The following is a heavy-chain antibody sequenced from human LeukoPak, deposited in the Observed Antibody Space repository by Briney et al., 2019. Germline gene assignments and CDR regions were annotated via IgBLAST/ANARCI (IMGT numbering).Heavy chain of an antibody. CDR1: GFTFDDYA. Sequence: PGGSLRLSCAASGFTFDDYAMHWVRQAPGKGLEWVSGISGGGDTTYYAESVKGRFTISRDNSKNTVFLQMNSLSAEDTALYYCAKTNGYYDYWGQGTLVAVSS. CDR3: AKTNGYYDY. D-gene: IGHD3-22*01. J-gene: IGHJ4*02. CDR2: ISGGGDTT. V-gene: IGHV3-23*01.